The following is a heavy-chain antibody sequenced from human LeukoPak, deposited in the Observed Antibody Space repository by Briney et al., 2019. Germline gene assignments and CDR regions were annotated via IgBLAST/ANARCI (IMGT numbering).Heavy chain of an antibody. D-gene: IGHD3-3*01. CDR3: ARDQEYDFWSGYPDY. J-gene: IGHJ4*02. Sequence: GGSLRLSCAASGFTFSSYSMNWVRQAPGKGLEWVSSISSSSSTIYYADSVKGRFTISRDNAKNSLYLQMNSLRAEDTAVYYCARDQEYDFWSGYPDYWGQGTLVTVSS. CDR1: GFTFSSYS. CDR2: ISSSSSTI. V-gene: IGHV3-48*01.